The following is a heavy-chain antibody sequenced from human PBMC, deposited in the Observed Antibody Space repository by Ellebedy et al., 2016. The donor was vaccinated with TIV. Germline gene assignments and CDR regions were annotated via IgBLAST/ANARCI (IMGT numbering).Heavy chain of an antibody. CDR2: IWYDGSNK. CDR1: GFTFSRYG. D-gene: IGHD2-2*01. V-gene: IGHV3-33*01. Sequence: GGSLRLXCAASGFTFSRYGMHWVRQAPGKGLEWVALIWYDGSNKYYADSVKGRFTISRDNSKNTLYLQMNSLRAEDTAVYYCARLKTSYMDVWGKGTTVTVSS. J-gene: IGHJ6*04. CDR3: ARLKTSYMDV.